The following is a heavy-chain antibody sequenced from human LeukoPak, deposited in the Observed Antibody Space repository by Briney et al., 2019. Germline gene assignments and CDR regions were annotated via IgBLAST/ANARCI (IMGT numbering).Heavy chain of an antibody. CDR1: GFIFSDYY. CDR2: TRNKADSHTT. V-gene: IGHV3-72*01. J-gene: IGHJ4*02. CDR3: ARTRGYSGYDGY. D-gene: IGHD5-12*01. Sequence: TGGSLRLSCAASGFIFSDYYMDWVRQAPGKGLEWVARTRNKADSHTTEYAASVKSRFSISRDDSKNSMYLQMNSLKTEDTAVYYCARTRGYSGYDGYWGQGTLVIVSS.